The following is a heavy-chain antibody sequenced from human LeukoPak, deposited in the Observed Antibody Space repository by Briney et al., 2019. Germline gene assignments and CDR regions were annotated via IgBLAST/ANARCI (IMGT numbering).Heavy chain of an antibody. Sequence: GGSLRLSCAASGFTFSDYYMSWIRQAPGKGLEWVSYISSSSSYTNYADSVKGRFTISRDNAKNSLYLQTNSLRAEDTAVYYCARVGELRYYFDYWGQGTLVTVSS. CDR1: GFTFSDYY. J-gene: IGHJ4*02. CDR2: ISSSSSYT. CDR3: ARVGELRYYFDY. D-gene: IGHD1-26*01. V-gene: IGHV3-11*05.